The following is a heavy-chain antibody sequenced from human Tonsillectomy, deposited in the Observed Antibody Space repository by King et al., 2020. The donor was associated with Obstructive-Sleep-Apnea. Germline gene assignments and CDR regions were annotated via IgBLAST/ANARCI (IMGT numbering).Heavy chain of an antibody. J-gene: IGHJ6*02. CDR1: GFTFSSYV. CDR3: AKEGYSSSWYHLYYYYYGMDV. V-gene: IGHV3-30*18. CDR2: ISYDGSNK. D-gene: IGHD6-13*01. Sequence: VQLVESGGGVVQPGRSLRLSCAASGFTFSSYVMHWVRQAPGKGLEWVAVISYDGSNKYYADSVKGRFTISRDNSKNTLYLQVNSLRAEDTAVYYCAKEGYSSSWYHLYYYYYGMDVWGQGTTVTVSS.